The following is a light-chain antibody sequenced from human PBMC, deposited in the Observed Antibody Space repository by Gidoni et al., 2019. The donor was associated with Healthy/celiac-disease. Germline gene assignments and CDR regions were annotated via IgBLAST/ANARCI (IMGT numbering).Light chain of an antibody. J-gene: IGLJ3*02. CDR3: AAWDDSLNGWV. Sequence: QSVLTQPPSASGTPGQGVTISCSGSSSNIGSNTVNWYQQLPGTAPKLLIYSNNQRPSGVPDRFSGSKSGPSASLAISGLQSEDEADYYCAAWDDSLNGWVFGGGTKLTVL. CDR1: SSNIGSNT. CDR2: SNN. V-gene: IGLV1-44*01.